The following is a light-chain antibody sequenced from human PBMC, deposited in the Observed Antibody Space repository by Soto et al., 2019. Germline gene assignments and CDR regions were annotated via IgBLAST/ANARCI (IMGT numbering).Light chain of an antibody. CDR2: AAS. CDR3: QKYNSAPPFT. J-gene: IGKJ3*01. CDR1: QGISNY. V-gene: IGKV1-27*01. Sequence: DIQMTQSPSSLSASVGDRVTITCRASQGISNYLAWYQQKPGKVPKLLIYAASTLQSGVPSRFSGSGSETDFTLTISSLQPEDVATDYCQKYNSAPPFTFGPGTKVDIK.